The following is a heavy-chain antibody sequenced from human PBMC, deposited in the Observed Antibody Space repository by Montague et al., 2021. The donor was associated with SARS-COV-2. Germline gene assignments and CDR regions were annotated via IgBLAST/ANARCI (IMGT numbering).Heavy chain of an antibody. CDR2: IHHGGST. CDR1: GGSFSTYS. D-gene: IGHD3-10*01. Sequence: SETLSLTCAVHGGSFSTYSWNWIRQPPGKGLEWIGDIHHGGSTNYNPSLKSRVTISADTSKNQFSLKLTSVAAADTAVYYCARLGDGVVPSPLLGVGPYYSYYYMDVWGKGTTVTVSS. CDR3: ARLGDGVVPSPLLGVGPYYSYYYMDV. V-gene: IGHV4-34*01. J-gene: IGHJ6*03.